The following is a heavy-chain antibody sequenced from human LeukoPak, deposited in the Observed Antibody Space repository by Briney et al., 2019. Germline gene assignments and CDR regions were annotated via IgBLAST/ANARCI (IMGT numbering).Heavy chain of an antibody. D-gene: IGHD6-19*01. CDR1: GFTFSNYG. J-gene: IGHJ3*02. CDR2: IAMDGSNK. Sequence: GGSLRLSCAGSGFTFSNYGMHWVRQAPDKGLEWVAVIAMDGSNKYHADSVKGRFTISRDNSKNTLYLQMNSLRAEDTAVYYCAKKVFSGWYGAFDIWGQGTMVTVSS. V-gene: IGHV3-30*18. CDR3: AKKVFSGWYGAFDI.